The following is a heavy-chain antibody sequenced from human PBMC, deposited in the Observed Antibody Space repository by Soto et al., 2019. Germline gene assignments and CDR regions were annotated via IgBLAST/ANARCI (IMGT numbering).Heavy chain of an antibody. V-gene: IGHV1-18*01. CDR2: ISAYNGNT. J-gene: IGHJ3*01. D-gene: IGHD3-10*01. CDR3: ARDLYDVSGSYYFAGAFDF. Sequence: QVQLVQSGAEVKKPGASVKVSCKASGYTFTSYGITWVRQAPGQGLEWMGWISAYNGNTNYAQKLQDRVTMTTDTATSTASIELRSLRSDDTAVYYCARDLYDVSGSYYFAGAFDFWGQGTMVTVSS. CDR1: GYTFTSYG.